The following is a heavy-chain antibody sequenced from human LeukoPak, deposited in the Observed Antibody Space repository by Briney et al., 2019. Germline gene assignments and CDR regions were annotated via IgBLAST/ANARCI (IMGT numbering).Heavy chain of an antibody. CDR3: ARGRYGWLPFDY. D-gene: IGHD3-16*01. Sequence: TSETLSLTCTVSGGFMSSYYWSWIRQPPGKGLEWIGYIYYSGSTNYNPSLKSRVTISVDTSKNQFTLKLSSVTAADTAVYYCARGRYGWLPFDYWGQGTLVTVSS. CDR1: GGFMSSYY. V-gene: IGHV4-59*01. CDR2: IYYSGST. J-gene: IGHJ4*02.